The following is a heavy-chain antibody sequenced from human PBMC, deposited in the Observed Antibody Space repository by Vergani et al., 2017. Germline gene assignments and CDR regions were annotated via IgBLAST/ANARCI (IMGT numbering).Heavy chain of an antibody. Sequence: QVQLQESGPGLVKPSQTLSLTCTVSGGSISSGDYYWSWIRQPPGKGLEWIGYIYYSGSTYYNPSLKSRVTISVDTSKNHFSLKLSSVTAADTAVYYCARDPMVRGVPSDGMDVWGQGTTVTVSS. V-gene: IGHV4-30-4*08. J-gene: IGHJ6*02. D-gene: IGHD3-10*01. CDR2: IYYSGST. CDR1: GGSISSGDYY. CDR3: ARDPMVRGVPSDGMDV.